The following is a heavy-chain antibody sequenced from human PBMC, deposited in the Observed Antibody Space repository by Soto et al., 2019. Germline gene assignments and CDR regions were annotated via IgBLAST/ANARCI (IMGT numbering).Heavy chain of an antibody. CDR3: ATWQQLARDNWFDP. Sequence: QVQLVESGGGVVQPGTSLRLSCVASGFTFSSDGMHWVLQAPGKGLEWVAVIWYDASDKFYADSVKGRFTISRDNSKNTLYLQMNSLRAEDRAVYYCATWQQLARDNWFDPWGQGTLVNVSS. J-gene: IGHJ5*02. V-gene: IGHV3-33*01. CDR2: IWYDASDK. CDR1: GFTFSSDG. D-gene: IGHD6-13*01.